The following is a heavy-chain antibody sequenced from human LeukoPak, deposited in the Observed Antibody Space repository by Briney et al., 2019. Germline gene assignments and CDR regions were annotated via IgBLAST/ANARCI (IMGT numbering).Heavy chain of an antibody. CDR3: ARDKVAAAAYYYMDV. CDR2: ISSNGGST. Sequence: GGSLRLSCAASGFTFSSYAMHWVRQAPGKGLEYVSAISSNGGSTYYANSVKGRFTISRDNSKNTLYLQMGSLRAEDMAVYYCARDKVAAAAYYYMDVWGKGTTVTVSS. V-gene: IGHV3-64*01. CDR1: GFTFSSYA. D-gene: IGHD6-13*01. J-gene: IGHJ6*03.